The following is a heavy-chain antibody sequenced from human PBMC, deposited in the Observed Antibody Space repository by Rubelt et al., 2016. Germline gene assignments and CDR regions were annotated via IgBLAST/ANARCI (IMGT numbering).Heavy chain of an antibody. CDR1: GFTFSSYA. CDR2: IKSKTDGGTT. J-gene: IGHJ4*02. CDR3: TTDIVVVPAAPSPLDY. D-gene: IGHD2-2*01. V-gene: IGHV3-15*01. Sequence: EVQLLESGGGLVQPGGSLRLSCAASGFTFSSYAMSWVRQAPGKGLEWVGRIKSKTDGGTTDYAAPVKGRFTISRDDSKNTLYLQMNSLKTEDTAVYYCTTDIVVVPAAPSPLDYWGQGTLVTVSS.